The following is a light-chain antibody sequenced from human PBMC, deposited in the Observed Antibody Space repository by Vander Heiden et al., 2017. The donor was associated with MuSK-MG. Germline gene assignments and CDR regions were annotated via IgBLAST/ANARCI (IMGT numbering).Light chain of an antibody. Sequence: DIQMTQSPSSLSASVGDRVTITCRASQSISSYLNWYQQKPGKAPKLLIYAASSLQSGVPSRFSGSGYGTDFTLTISSRQPEDFAPYYCQLIDSTPLNTFGQGTKLEIK. V-gene: IGKV1-39*01. CDR1: QSISSY. CDR2: AAS. J-gene: IGKJ2*01. CDR3: QLIDSTPLNT.